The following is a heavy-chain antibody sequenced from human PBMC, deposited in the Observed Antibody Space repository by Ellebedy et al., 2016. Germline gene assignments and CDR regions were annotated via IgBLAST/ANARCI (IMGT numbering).Heavy chain of an antibody. CDR3: ATRHYGGFDI. Sequence: GGSLRLXCAASGFTFDDYAMHWVRQAPGKGLEWVSVIYSGGSSYYADSVQGRFTTSRDSSKNTLYLQMNSLRAEDTAVYYCATRHYGGFDIWGRGTMVTVSS. CDR2: IYSGGSS. J-gene: IGHJ3*02. D-gene: IGHD4-23*01. V-gene: IGHV3-23*05. CDR1: GFTFDDYA.